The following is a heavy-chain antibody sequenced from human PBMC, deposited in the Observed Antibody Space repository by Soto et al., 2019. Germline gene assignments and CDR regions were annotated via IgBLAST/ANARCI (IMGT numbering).Heavy chain of an antibody. CDR2: IYYSGST. J-gene: IGHJ5*02. D-gene: IGHD4-4*01. Sequence: TSETLSLTCTVSGGSLSSGDYYWRWIRQPPGKGLEWIGYIYYSGSTYYNPSLKSRVTISVDTSKNQFSLKLSSVTAADTAVYYCAREAVTNYNWFDPWGQGTLVTVSS. V-gene: IGHV4-30-4*01. CDR3: AREAVTNYNWFDP. CDR1: GGSLSSGDYY.